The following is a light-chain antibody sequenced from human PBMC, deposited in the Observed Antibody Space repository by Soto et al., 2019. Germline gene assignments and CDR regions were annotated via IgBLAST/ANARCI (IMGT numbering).Light chain of an antibody. CDR2: GAS. CDR3: QQYNERPPRT. V-gene: IGKV3-15*01. Sequence: EIVMTQSPATLSVSPGERATLSCRASQSVGSNVAWYQQKPGQAPRLLIYGASSRATGIPARVSGSGSGTDFTLTISRLQSDDVGVYYCQQYNERPPRTLGQGTKG. J-gene: IGKJ1*01. CDR1: QSVGSN.